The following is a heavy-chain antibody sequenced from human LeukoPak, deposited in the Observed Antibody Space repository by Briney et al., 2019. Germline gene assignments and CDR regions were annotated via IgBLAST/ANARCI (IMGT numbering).Heavy chain of an antibody. CDR3: ARDSSYGSGPTSNDY. D-gene: IGHD3-10*01. J-gene: IGHJ4*02. Sequence: GGSLRLSCAASGFTFSSYSMNWVRQAPGKGLEWVSSISSSGSTIYYADSVKGRFTISRDNAKNSLYLQMNSLRAEDTAVYYCARDSSYGSGPTSNDYWGQGTLVTVSS. V-gene: IGHV3-48*04. CDR1: GFTFSSYS. CDR2: ISSSGSTI.